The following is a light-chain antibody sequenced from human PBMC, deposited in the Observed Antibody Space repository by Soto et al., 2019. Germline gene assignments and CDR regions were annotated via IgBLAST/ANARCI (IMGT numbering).Light chain of an antibody. CDR1: SSDVGGYDY. CDR3: SSYAGSTYV. V-gene: IGLV2-14*01. J-gene: IGLJ1*01. Sequence: QSVLTQPASVSGSPGQSITVSCTGTSSDVGGYDYVSWFLQYPGKAPKLIIYEVTNRPSGVSDRFSGSKSGNTASLTISGLQPEDEADYYCSSYAGSTYVFGTGTKLTVL. CDR2: EVT.